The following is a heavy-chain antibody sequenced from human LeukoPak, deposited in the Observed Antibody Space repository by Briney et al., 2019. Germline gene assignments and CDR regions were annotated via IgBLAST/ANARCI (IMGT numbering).Heavy chain of an antibody. Sequence: GGSLRLSCAASGFTFSSYGMHWVRQAPGKGLEWVAVISYDGSNKYYADSVKDRFTISRDNSKNTLYLQMNSLRAEDTAVYYCAKPCRADAFDIWGQGTMVTVSS. CDR1: GFTFSSYG. V-gene: IGHV3-30*18. D-gene: IGHD5/OR15-5a*01. CDR2: ISYDGSNK. CDR3: AKPCRADAFDI. J-gene: IGHJ3*02.